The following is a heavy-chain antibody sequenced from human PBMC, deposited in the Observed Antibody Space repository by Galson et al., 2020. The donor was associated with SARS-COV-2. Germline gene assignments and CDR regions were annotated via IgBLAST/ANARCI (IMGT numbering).Heavy chain of an antibody. CDR2: IYPGDSDT. J-gene: IGHJ3*02. D-gene: IGHD2-21*01. Sequence: GGSLRLSCKGSGYSFTSYWIGWVRQMPGKGLEWMGIIYPGDSDTRYSPSFQGQVTISADKSITTAYLQWSSLKASDTAMYYCATGNPVISAFDIWGQGTMVTVSS. CDR3: ATGNPVISAFDI. CDR1: GYSFTSYW. V-gene: IGHV5-51*01.